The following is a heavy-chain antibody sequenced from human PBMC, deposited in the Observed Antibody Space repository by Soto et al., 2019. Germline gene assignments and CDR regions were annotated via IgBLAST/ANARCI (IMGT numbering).Heavy chain of an antibody. CDR3: AKNPGYYYDSTGYHFDY. CDR1: EFTFSNYA. D-gene: IGHD3-22*01. V-gene: IGHV3-23*01. Sequence: EVQLLESGGGLVQPGGSLRLSCAASEFTFSNYAMSWVRQAPGKGLEWVSAISYGGGTTDYADSVKGRFTISRDNSKNTLYLQMNSLRAEDTAVYYCAKNPGYYYDSTGYHFDYWGQGTLVTVSS. CDR2: ISYGGGTT. J-gene: IGHJ4*02.